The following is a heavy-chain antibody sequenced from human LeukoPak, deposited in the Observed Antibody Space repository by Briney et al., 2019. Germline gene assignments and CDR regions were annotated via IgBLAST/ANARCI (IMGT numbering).Heavy chain of an antibody. CDR1: GYTFTGYY. D-gene: IGHD6-13*01. J-gene: IGHJ4*02. CDR3: ARVPQLVRYFDY. CDR2: INPNSGGT. V-gene: IGHV1-2*02. Sequence: ASVKVSCKASGYTFTGYYMHWVRQAPGQGLEWMGWINPNSGGTNYAQKFQGMVTMTRDTSISTAYMELSRLRSDDTAVYYCARVPQLVRYFDYWGQGTLVTVSS.